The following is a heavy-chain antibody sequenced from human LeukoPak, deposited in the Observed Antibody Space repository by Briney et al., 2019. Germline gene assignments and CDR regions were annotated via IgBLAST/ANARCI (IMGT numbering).Heavy chain of an antibody. V-gene: IGHV3-30*02. CDR2: IRYDGSNK. CDR3: ARDSHDSSGYYYFGAFDI. D-gene: IGHD3-22*01. J-gene: IGHJ3*02. CDR1: GFTFSSYG. Sequence: PGGSLRLSCAASGFTFSSYGMHWVRQAPGKGLEWVAFIRYDGSNKYYADSVKGRFTISRDNSKNTLYLQMNSLRAEDTAVYYCARDSHDSSGYYYFGAFDIWGQGTMVTVSS.